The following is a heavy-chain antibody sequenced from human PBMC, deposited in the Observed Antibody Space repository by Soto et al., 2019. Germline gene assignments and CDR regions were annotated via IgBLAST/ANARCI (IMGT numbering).Heavy chain of an antibody. CDR2: INHSGST. J-gene: IGHJ4*02. Sequence: QLQLQQWGAGLLKPSETLSLTCAVYGGSFSGYDWSWIRQPPATGLEWVGAINHSGSTNYNPSLMRRVTISAGTSKSQYSLKLSSVTAADSAVYYCAGPTVIAAAALIDGGPRTLVTVAS. CDR1: GGSFSGYD. D-gene: IGHD6-13*01. CDR3: AGPTVIAAAALID. V-gene: IGHV4-34*01.